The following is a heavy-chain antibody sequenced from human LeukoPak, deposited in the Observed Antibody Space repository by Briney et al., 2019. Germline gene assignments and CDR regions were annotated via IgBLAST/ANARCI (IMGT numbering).Heavy chain of an antibody. CDR2: IYYSGST. CDR3: AKSDGYGLIDI. D-gene: IGHD3-10*01. Sequence: PSETLSLTCTVSGGSISSYYWSWIRQPPGKGLEWIGYIYYSGSTNYNPSFTSRVTISVDTSKNQFSVKLTSVTAADTAVYYCAKSDGYGLIDIGGQGTMVTVSS. CDR1: GGSISSYY. V-gene: IGHV4-59*12. J-gene: IGHJ3*02.